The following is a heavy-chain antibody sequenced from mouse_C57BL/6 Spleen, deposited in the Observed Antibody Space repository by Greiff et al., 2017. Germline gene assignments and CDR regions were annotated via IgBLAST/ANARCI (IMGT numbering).Heavy chain of an antibody. CDR1: GYTFTSYW. Sequence: QVQLQQPGAELVRPGSSVKLSCKASGYTFTSYWMDWVKQRPGQGLEWIGNIYPSDSETHYNQKFKDKATLTVDQSSSTAYMQLSSLTSEDSAVYYCAREGGNWDFDYWGQGTTLTVSS. J-gene: IGHJ2*01. CDR3: AREGGNWDFDY. D-gene: IGHD4-1*01. CDR2: IYPSDSET. V-gene: IGHV1-61*01.